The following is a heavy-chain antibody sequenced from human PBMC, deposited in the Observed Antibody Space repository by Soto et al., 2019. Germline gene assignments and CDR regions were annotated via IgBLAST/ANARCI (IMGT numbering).Heavy chain of an antibody. CDR3: ARPGYCGGDCYYFDY. CDR1: GFTFSSYG. CDR2: IWYDGSNK. D-gene: IGHD2-21*02. J-gene: IGHJ4*02. V-gene: IGHV3-33*01. Sequence: QVQLVESGGGVVQPGRSLRLSCAASGFTFSSYGMHWVRQAPGKGLEWVAVIWYDGSNKYYADSVKGRFTISRDNSXXTLYLQMNSLRAEDTAVYYCARPGYCGGDCYYFDYWGQGTLVTVSS.